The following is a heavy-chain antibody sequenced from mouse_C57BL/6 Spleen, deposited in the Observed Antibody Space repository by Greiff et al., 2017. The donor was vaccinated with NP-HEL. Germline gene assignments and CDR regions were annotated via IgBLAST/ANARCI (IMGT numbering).Heavy chain of an antibody. V-gene: IGHV5-17*01. D-gene: IGHD1-1*01. CDR2: ISSGSSTI. CDR3: ARRTYYYGSSYDAMDY. Sequence: EVQLKESGGGLVKPGGSLKLSCAASGFTFSDYGMHWVRQAPEKGLEWVAYISSGSSTIYYADTVKGRFTISRDNAKNTLFLQMTSLRSEDTAMDYCARRTYYYGSSYDAMDYWGQGTSVTVSS. CDR1: GFTFSDYG. J-gene: IGHJ4*01.